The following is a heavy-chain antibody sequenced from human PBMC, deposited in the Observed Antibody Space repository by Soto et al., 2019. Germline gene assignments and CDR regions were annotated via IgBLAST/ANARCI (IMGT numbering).Heavy chain of an antibody. V-gene: IGHV3-23*01. D-gene: IGHD3-16*01. CDR3: AKDGGELNDAFDI. CDR1: GFTFSSYA. CDR2: ISGSGGST. J-gene: IGHJ3*02. Sequence: LRLSCAASGFTFSSYAMSWVRQAPGKGLEWVSAISGSGGSTYYADSVKGRFTISRDNSKNTLYLQMNSLRAEDTAVYYCAKDGGELNDAFDIWGQGTMVTVSS.